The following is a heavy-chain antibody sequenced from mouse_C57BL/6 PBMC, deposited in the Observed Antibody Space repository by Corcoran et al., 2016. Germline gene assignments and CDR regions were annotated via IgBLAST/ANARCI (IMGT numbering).Heavy chain of an antibody. CDR2: INPNNGGT. Sequence: EVQLQQSGPELVKPGASVKISCKASGYTFTDYYMNWVKQSHGKSLEWIGDINPNNGGTSYNQKFKGKATLTVDKSSSTAHMELRSLTSEDSAVYYCARPYYYGSFYAMDYWGQGTSVTVSS. D-gene: IGHD1-1*01. V-gene: IGHV1-26*01. CDR1: GYTFTDYY. CDR3: ARPYYYGSFYAMDY. J-gene: IGHJ4*01.